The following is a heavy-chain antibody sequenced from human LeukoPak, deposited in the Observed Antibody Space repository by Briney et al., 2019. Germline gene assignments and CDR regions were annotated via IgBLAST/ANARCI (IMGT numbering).Heavy chain of an antibody. D-gene: IGHD6-13*01. J-gene: IGHJ4*02. V-gene: IGHV1-2*02. Sequence: SVKVSCKASGYTFTGCYMHWVRQAPGQGLEWMGWINPNSGGTNYAQKFQGRVTMTRDTSISTAYMELSRLRSDDTAVYYCARDREQQLGQFDYWGQGTLVTVSS. CDR3: ARDREQQLGQFDY. CDR1: GYTFTGCY. CDR2: INPNSGGT.